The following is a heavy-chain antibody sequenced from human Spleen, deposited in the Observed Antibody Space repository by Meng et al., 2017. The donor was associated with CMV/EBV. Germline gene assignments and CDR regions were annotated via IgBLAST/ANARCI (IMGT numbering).Heavy chain of an antibody. V-gene: IGHV2-5*01. D-gene: IGHD3-22*01. CDR2: IYWNDDK. Sequence: SGVGVGSIRPPPGTALEWLALIYWNDDKRDSPSLKSRLTITKDTSKNQVVITMTNMKTVDTATYYCAHSGGYYDSSGYYVEAFDIWGQGTMVTVSS. J-gene: IGHJ3*02. CDR1: SGVG. CDR3: AHSGGYYDSSGYYVEAFDI.